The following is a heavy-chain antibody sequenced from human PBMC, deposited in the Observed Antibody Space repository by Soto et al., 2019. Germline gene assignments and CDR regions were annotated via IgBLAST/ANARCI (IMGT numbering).Heavy chain of an antibody. CDR1: GFTFGSYN. CDR2: ISSSGRDI. V-gene: IGHV3-21*02. J-gene: IGHJ6*02. CDR3: ARDFDGPPGSYYGMDV. Sequence: EVQLVESGGGLVKPGGSLRLSCAASGFTFGSYNMNWVRQAPGKGLEWVSSISSSGRDIQYADSVKGRFTISRDKAENSVYLQMNSLRVEETAVYYCARDFDGPPGSYYGMDVWGQGTTVTVSS. D-gene: IGHD3-9*01.